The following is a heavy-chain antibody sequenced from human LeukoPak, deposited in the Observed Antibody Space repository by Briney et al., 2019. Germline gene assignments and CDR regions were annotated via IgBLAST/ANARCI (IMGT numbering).Heavy chain of an antibody. CDR3: ASSRYFDWSGTDY. CDR1: GYTFTSYY. V-gene: IGHV1-46*01. D-gene: IGHD3-9*01. J-gene: IGHJ4*02. Sequence: GASVKVSCKASGYTFTSYYMHWVRQAPGQGLEWMGIINPSGGSTSYAQKFQGRVTMTRDTSTSTVYMELSSLRPEDTAVYYCASSRYFDWSGTDYWGQGTLVTVSS. CDR2: INPSGGST.